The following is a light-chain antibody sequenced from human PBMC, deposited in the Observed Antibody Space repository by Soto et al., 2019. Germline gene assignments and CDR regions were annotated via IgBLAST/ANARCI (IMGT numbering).Light chain of an antibody. V-gene: IGLV1-40*01. Sequence: QSVLTQPPSVSGAPGQRVTISCTGSSSNIGAPYDVHWYQHLPGTAPKLLIYSNNNRPSGVPDRFSGSKSGTSASLAITGLQAEDEADYYCQSYASSLSGSVFGGGTQLTVL. CDR3: QSYASSLSGSV. CDR2: SNN. CDR1: SSNIGAPYD. J-gene: IGLJ2*01.